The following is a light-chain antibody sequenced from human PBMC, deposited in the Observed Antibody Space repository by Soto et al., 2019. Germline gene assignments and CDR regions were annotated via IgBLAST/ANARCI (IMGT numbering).Light chain of an antibody. CDR1: QSVSKNY. CDR2: GAS. J-gene: IGKJ1*01. Sequence: EIWLTQSPGTLSLSAGERATLSCGASQSVSKNYLAWYKQKPGQAPRLLIYGASNRATGIPDRLSGSGSGTEFTLTISSLEPDDFAVYYCQQYGSPGTFGQGTKVDIK. CDR3: QQYGSPGT. V-gene: IGKV3-20*01.